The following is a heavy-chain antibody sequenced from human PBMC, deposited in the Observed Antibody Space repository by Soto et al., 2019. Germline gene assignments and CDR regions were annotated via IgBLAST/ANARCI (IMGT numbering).Heavy chain of an antibody. D-gene: IGHD3-16*02. CDR3: AKDRPRLTQNLVDVY. J-gene: IGHJ4*02. CDR2: ISAYNENT. Sequence: QIQLVQSGDEVKKPGASVKVSCKTSGYTFADHGISWVRQAPGQGLEWVGWISAYNENTEYAQKFQGRVTMTTDKSTSTAYMELRGLTSDDTAVYYGAKDRPRLTQNLVDVYWGQGTLVTVSS. CDR1: GYTFADHG. V-gene: IGHV1-18*04.